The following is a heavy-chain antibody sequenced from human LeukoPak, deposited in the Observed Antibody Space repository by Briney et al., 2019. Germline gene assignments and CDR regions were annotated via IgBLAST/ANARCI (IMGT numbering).Heavy chain of an antibody. V-gene: IGHV4-61*02. CDR3: ARHAVPAACDY. D-gene: IGHD2-2*01. Sequence: PSQTLSLTCTVSGGSISSGSYYWSWIRQPAGKGLEWIGRIYTSGSTKYNPSLKSRVTISVDTSKKQFSLKLSSVTAADTAVYYCARHAVPAACDYWGQGTLVTVSS. J-gene: IGHJ4*02. CDR2: IYTSGST. CDR1: GGSISSGSYY.